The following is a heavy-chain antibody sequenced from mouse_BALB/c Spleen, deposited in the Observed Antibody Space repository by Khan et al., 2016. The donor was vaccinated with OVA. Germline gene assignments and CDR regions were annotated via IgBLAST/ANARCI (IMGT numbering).Heavy chain of an antibody. CDR1: GFTFSTYG. J-gene: IGHJ4*01. CDR2: ISSGGTYT. D-gene: IGHD1-1*01. V-gene: IGHV5-6*01. CDR3: ARHWVGVMDY. Sequence: EVELMESGGDLVKPGGSLKLSCAASGFTFSTYGMSWVRQTPDKRLEWVATISSGGTYTYYPDSVKGRFTISRDNAKNNLYLQMTSLRSEDTAMYYCARHWVGVMDYWGQGTSVTVSS.